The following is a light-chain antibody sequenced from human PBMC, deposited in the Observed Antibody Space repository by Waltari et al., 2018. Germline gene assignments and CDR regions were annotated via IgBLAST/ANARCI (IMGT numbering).Light chain of an antibody. J-gene: IGLJ3*02. V-gene: IGLV1-44*01. CDR2: RND. CDR1: QSNVGANV. Sequence: QSVLTQPPSASGTPGQRVTTSCSGSQSNVGANVGSWYPQVPGPAPKLVIYRNDQRPSGVPDRFTASKSGTSASLAISGLQSEDEGDYYCATWDDSPTGRWVFGGETRVTVL. CDR3: ATWDDSPTGRWV.